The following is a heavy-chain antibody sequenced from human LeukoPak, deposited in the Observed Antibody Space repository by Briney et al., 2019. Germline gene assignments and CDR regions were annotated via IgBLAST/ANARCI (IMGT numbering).Heavy chain of an antibody. CDR1: GGSVSSYY. J-gene: IGHJ3*02. CDR3: ARSSGYSYLFAFDM. V-gene: IGHV4-59*02. CDR2: MYYSGST. D-gene: IGHD5-18*01. Sequence: SETLSLTCTVSGGSVSSYYWSWIRQPPGKGLEWIGYMYYSGSTNYNPSLKSRVTISIDTSKNQFSLKLSSVTAADTAVYYCARSSGYSYLFAFDMWGQGTMVSVSS.